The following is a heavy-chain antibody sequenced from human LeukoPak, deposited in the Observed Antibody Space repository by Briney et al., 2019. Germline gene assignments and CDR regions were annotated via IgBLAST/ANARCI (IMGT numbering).Heavy chain of an antibody. V-gene: IGHV3-23*01. CDR2: ISGSGGST. D-gene: IGHD3-22*01. CDR3: ARSYFDKGTYAFDF. Sequence: PGGSLRLSCAASGFTFSTYAMSWVRQAPGKGLEWVSIISGSGGSTNYADSGKGRFIMSRDNSRNTVYLQMNSLRDGDTAVYYCARSYFDKGTYAFDFWGQGTMVTVSS. CDR1: GFTFSTYA. J-gene: IGHJ3*01.